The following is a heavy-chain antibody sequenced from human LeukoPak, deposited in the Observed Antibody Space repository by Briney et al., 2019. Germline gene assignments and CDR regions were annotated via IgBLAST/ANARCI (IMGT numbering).Heavy chain of an antibody. V-gene: IGHV5-51*01. CDR1: GYSFTSYW. CDR2: IYPGDSDT. D-gene: IGHD4-17*01. J-gene: IGHJ3*02. Sequence: GESLKISCKGSGYSFTSYWIGWVRQMPGKGLEWMGIIYPGDSDTRYSPSFQGQVTISADKSISTAYLQWSSLKASDTAMYYCARQAPITYDYGDYEGLVPVLDAFDIWGQGTMVTVSS. CDR3: ARQAPITYDYGDYEGLVPVLDAFDI.